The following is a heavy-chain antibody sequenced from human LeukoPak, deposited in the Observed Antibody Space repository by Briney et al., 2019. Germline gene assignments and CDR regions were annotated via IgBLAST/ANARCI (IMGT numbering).Heavy chain of an antibody. CDR3: ARSITMIREASLPIDY. CDR1: GFTFSSYS. J-gene: IGHJ4*02. Sequence: GGSLRLSCAASGFTFSSYSMNWVRQAPGKGLEWVSHISSSSSIYYADSVKGRFTISRDNAKNSLYLQMNSLRDEETAVYYCARSITMIREASLPIDYWGQGTLVTVSS. V-gene: IGHV3-48*02. D-gene: IGHD3-10*01. CDR2: ISSSSSI.